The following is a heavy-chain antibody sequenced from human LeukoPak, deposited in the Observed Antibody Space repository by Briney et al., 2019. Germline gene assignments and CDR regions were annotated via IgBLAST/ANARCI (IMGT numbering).Heavy chain of an antibody. CDR3: TRQAHD. Sequence: QSGGSLRLSCAASGFTFSDSTMHWVRQASGKGLEWVGHIRSKANSYATTHAASVKGRFTISRDDSKNTAFLQMNSLKTEDTAVYYCTRQAHDWGQGTLVTVSS. CDR1: GFTFSDST. CDR2: IRSKANSYAT. J-gene: IGHJ4*02. V-gene: IGHV3-73*01.